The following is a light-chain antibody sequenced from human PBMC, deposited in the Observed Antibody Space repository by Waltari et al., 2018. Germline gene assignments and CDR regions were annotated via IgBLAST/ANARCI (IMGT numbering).Light chain of an antibody. Sequence: DIQMTQSPSSLSASVGDRVTMTCRASQSITNYLSWYQHKLGEAPNLLVYDASTLVSGVPSRFNGSGSGTEFTLTISSLQPEDLATYYCLQTYSTLMFSFGGGTKVEIK. CDR2: DAS. J-gene: IGKJ4*01. CDR3: LQTYSTLMFS. V-gene: IGKV1-39*01. CDR1: QSITNY.